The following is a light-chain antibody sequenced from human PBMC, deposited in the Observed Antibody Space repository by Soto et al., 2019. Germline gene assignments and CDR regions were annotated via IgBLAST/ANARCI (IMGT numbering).Light chain of an antibody. CDR1: QSVSSN. V-gene: IGKV3D-15*03. CDR2: GAS. CDR3: QQYDNWPPVT. J-gene: IGKJ5*01. Sequence: EVVMTQSPATLSVSPGERVTLSCRASQSVSSNLAWYQQKPGQAPRLLISGASIRATDIPARFSGSGSGTEFTLTISTLQSEDFAVYYCQQYDNWPPVTFGQGTRLEIK.